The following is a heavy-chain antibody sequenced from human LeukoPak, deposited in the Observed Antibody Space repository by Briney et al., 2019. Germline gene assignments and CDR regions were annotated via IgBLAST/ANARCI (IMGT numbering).Heavy chain of an antibody. D-gene: IGHD5-24*01. V-gene: IGHV5-51*01. J-gene: IGHJ4*02. Sequence: GESLKISCKGSGYSFTSYWTGWVRQMPGKGLEWGGIIYPGDCDTRYSPSFQGQGTISASKSISTAYLQWSSLKASDTAMYYCARHHGMSTTSPFAYWGQGTLVTVSS. CDR2: IYPGDCDT. CDR1: GYSFTSYW. CDR3: ARHHGMSTTSPFAY.